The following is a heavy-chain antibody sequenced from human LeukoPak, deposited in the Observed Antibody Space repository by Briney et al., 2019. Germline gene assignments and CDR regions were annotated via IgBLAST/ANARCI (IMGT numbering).Heavy chain of an antibody. CDR2: IYYSGNT. CDR1: GDSISTSNSY. V-gene: IGHV4-39*01. J-gene: IGHJ5*02. Sequence: PSETLSLTCTVSGDSISTSNSYWGWIRQPPGKGLEWIGSIYYSGNTYYNASPKSRVTISVDTSKNQFSLKLTSVTAADTAVYYCARSSLSWFDPWGQGTLVTVSS. CDR3: ARSSLSWFDP.